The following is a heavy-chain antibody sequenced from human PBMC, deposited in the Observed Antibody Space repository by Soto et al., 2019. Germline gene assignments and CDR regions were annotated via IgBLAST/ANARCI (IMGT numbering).Heavy chain of an antibody. CDR1: GDSISSGYC. J-gene: IGHJ4*02. Sequence: SETLSLTCAVSGDSISSGYCWTWVRQHSGKGLEWIGEIYHGGTTNYNPSLKSRVTISVDKSRNSFSLKLTSLTAADTAVYYCARVSPSRVYSSSDDYWGQGTLVTVSS. CDR3: ARVSPSRVYSSSDDY. CDR2: IYHGGTT. D-gene: IGHD6-13*01. V-gene: IGHV4-4*02.